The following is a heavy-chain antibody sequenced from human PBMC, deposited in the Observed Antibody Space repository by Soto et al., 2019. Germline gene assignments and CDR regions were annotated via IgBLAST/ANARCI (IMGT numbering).Heavy chain of an antibody. D-gene: IGHD3-22*01. CDR2: IYYSGST. J-gene: IGHJ4*02. Sequence: SETLSLTCTVSGGSISSGDYYWSWIRQPPGKGLEWIGYIYYSGSTYYNPSLKSRVTISVDTSKNQFSLKLSSVTAADTAVYYCARVVSGYYSKEFDYWGQGTLVTVSS. V-gene: IGHV4-30-4*01. CDR1: GGSISSGDYY. CDR3: ARVVSGYYSKEFDY.